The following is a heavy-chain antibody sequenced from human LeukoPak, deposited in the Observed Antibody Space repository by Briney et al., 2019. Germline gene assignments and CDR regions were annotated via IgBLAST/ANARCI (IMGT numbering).Heavy chain of an antibody. D-gene: IGHD6-19*01. J-gene: IGHJ4*02. V-gene: IGHV3-23*01. CDR1: EFTFSSYA. CDR2: ISGSGGST. Sequence: GGSLRLSCVGSEFTFSSYAMSWVRQAPGKGLEWVSAISGSGGSTYYADSVKGRFTISRDNSTNTLYLQMNSLRAEDTAVYYCAKDTERFIAVAGTGFGGFDYWGQGTLVTVSS. CDR3: AKDTERFIAVAGTGFGGFDY.